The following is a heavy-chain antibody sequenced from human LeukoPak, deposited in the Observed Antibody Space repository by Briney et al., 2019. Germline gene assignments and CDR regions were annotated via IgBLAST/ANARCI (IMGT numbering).Heavy chain of an antibody. CDR2: MYYSGNT. CDR1: GGSISSSSYY. V-gene: IGHV4-39*01. D-gene: IGHD3-10*01. Sequence: PSETLSLTCTVSGGSISSSSYYWGWIRQPPGKGLEWIGSMYYSGNTYYNPSLKSRVTISVDTSKNQFSLKLSSVTAADTAVYYCARSRTPTGSYDAFDIWGQGTMVTVSS. CDR3: ARSRTPTGSYDAFDI. J-gene: IGHJ3*02.